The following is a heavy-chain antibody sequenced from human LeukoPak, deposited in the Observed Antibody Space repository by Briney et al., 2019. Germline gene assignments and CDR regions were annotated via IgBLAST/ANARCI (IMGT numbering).Heavy chain of an antibody. CDR1: GFSISNYD. D-gene: IGHD1-26*01. Sequence: GGALTLSCAASGFSISNYDMSWIRQAPGKGLELVSGITGGSTYYADSVKGRFTISKDISKNTLYVQMTSLRAEDTAVYYCAKVVGASSWYFDYWGQGTLVTVSS. CDR2: ITGGST. V-gene: IGHV3-23*01. J-gene: IGHJ4*02. CDR3: AKVVGASSWYFDY.